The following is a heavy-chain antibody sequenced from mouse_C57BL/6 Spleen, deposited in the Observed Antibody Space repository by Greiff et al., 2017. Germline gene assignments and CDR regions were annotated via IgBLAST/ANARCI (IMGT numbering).Heavy chain of an antibody. CDR1: GYTFTTYP. Sequence: VKLVESGAELVKPGASVKMSCKASGYTFTTYPIEWMKQNHGKSLEWIGNFHPYNDDTKYNEKFKGKATLTVEKSSSTVYLELSRLTSDDSAVYYCARGDYGSSYGWYFDVWGTGTTVTVSS. V-gene: IGHV1-47*01. D-gene: IGHD1-1*01. CDR2: FHPYNDDT. CDR3: ARGDYGSSYGWYFDV. J-gene: IGHJ1*03.